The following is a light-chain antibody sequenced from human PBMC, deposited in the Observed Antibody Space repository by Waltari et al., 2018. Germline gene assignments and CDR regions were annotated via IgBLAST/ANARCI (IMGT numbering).Light chain of an antibody. CDR3: QHRANWPLT. Sequence: EIVLTQSPATLSLSPGERATLSCRASQSISTYLGWYQQKPGQAPRLLIYDVSKRATDIPARFSGSGSGTDFTLAISSLEPEDFAVYYCQHRANWPLTFGGGTKVEIK. CDR2: DVS. J-gene: IGKJ4*01. CDR1: QSISTY. V-gene: IGKV3-11*01.